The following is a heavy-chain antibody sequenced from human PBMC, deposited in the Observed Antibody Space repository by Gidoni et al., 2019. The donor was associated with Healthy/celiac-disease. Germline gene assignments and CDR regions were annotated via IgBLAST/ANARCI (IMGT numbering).Heavy chain of an antibody. V-gene: IGHV3-30*18. CDR3: AKDLTVTTTPGY. CDR1: GFPFSSSG. Sequence: QVQLAEFGGGVVQPGSSLRLSCAASGFPFSSSGMHWVRQAPGKGLEWVAVISDDGSNKYYADSVKGRFTITRDNSKNTLYLQMNSLRAEDTAVYYWAKDLTVTTTPGYWGQGTLVTVSS. CDR2: ISDDGSNK. D-gene: IGHD4-17*01. J-gene: IGHJ4*02.